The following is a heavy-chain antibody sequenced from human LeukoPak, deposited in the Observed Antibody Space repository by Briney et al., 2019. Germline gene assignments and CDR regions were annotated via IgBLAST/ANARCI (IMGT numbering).Heavy chain of an antibody. Sequence: ASVKVSCKASGYTFTSYGISWLRQAPGQGLEWMGWISAYNGNTDYAQKLQGRVTMTTDTSTCTAYMELRSLRSDDTAVYYCARGSDYDILTGYYAPTDYYYYGMDVWGQGTTVTVSS. CDR2: ISAYNGNT. J-gene: IGHJ6*02. CDR3: ARGSDYDILTGYYAPTDYYYYGMDV. D-gene: IGHD3-9*01. V-gene: IGHV1-18*01. CDR1: GYTFTSYG.